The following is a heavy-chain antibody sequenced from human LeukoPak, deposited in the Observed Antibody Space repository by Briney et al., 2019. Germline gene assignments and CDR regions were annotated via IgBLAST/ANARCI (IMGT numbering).Heavy chain of an antibody. CDR2: IYTSGST. J-gene: IGHJ4*02. Sequence: SETLSLTCTVSGGSISSYYWSWIRQPAGKGLEWIGRIYTSGSTNYNPSLKSRVTISVETSKNQFSLKLSSVTAADTAVYYCASGPVGAPHFDYWGQGTLVTVSS. CDR1: GGSISSYY. V-gene: IGHV4-4*07. D-gene: IGHD1-26*01. CDR3: ASGPVGAPHFDY.